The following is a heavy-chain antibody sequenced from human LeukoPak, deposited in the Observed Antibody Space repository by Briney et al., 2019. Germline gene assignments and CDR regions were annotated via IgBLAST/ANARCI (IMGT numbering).Heavy chain of an antibody. D-gene: IGHD3-10*01. J-gene: IGHJ4*02. V-gene: IGHV3-11*06. CDR1: GFTFSDYY. CDR3: ARDQYYGSGSYYVN. CDR2: ISSSSSYT. Sequence: GGSLRLSCAASGFTFSDYYMSWIRQAPGKGLEWVSYISSSSSYTHYADSVKGRFTISRDNAKNSLYLQMNSLRAEDTAVYYCARDQYYGSGSYYVNWGQGTLVTVSS.